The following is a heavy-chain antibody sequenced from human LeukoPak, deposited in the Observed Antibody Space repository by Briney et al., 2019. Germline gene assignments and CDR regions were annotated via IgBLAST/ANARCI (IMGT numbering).Heavy chain of an antibody. J-gene: IGHJ3*02. CDR1: GGSISRSSYY. CDR2: ISYSGST. V-gene: IGHV4-39*01. CDR3: ATHKGISLPGARAFDM. D-gene: IGHD2/OR15-2a*01. Sequence: PSETLSFTCTVSGGSISRSSYYWDWIRQTPGKGLEWIGSISYSGSTYWNPSLKSRVTISVDTSKNQFSLKVSSVTAADTALYYCATHKGISLPGARAFDMWGQGTMVTVSS.